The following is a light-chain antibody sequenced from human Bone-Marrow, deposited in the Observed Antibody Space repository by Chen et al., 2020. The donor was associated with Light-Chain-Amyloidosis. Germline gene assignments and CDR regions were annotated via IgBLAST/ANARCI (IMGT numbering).Light chain of an antibody. Sequence: SYELTQPPSVSVSPGQTARITSSGDDLPTEYAYWYQQKPGQAPVLVIHRDTERPSGISERFSCSSSGTTATLTISGVQAEDEADYHCQSTDRSGSYEGIFGGGTKLTVL. CDR3: QSTDRSGSYEGI. CDR1: DLPTEY. J-gene: IGLJ2*01. CDR2: RDT. V-gene: IGLV3-25*03.